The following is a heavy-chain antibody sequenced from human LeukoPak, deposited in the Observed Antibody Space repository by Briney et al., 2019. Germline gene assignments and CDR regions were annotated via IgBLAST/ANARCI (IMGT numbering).Heavy chain of an antibody. J-gene: IGHJ6*04. CDR1: GFTFSSYA. D-gene: IGHD3-10*02. CDR2: ISSSGSTI. CDR3: AELGITMIGGV. Sequence: PGGSLRLSCAASGFTFSSYAMSWGRQAPGKGLEWVSAISSSGSTIYYADSVKGRFTISRDNAKNSLYLQMNSLRAEDTAVYYCAELGITMIGGVWGKGTTVTISS. V-gene: IGHV3-48*03.